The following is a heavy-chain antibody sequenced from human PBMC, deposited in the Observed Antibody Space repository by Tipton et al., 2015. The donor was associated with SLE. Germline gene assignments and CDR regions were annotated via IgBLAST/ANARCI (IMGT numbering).Heavy chain of an antibody. D-gene: IGHD2-21*01. Sequence: TLSLTCAVYGGSFSGSYWSWIRQSPGKGLEWIGEVTHNGNTNYNPSLKSRVAISVDTSRNQFSLRLISVTAADTAVYYCARGAPCGDDCYYDYWGQGTLVSVSS. V-gene: IGHV4-34*01. J-gene: IGHJ4*02. CDR3: ARGAPCGDDCYYDY. CDR1: GGSFSGSY. CDR2: VTHNGNT.